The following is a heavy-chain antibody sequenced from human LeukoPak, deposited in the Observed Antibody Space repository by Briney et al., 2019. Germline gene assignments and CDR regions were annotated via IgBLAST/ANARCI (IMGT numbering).Heavy chain of an antibody. CDR1: GFTFDDYA. D-gene: IGHD4-23*01. J-gene: IGHJ4*02. V-gene: IGHV3-9*01. CDR3: ARSYYGGSSLDY. CDR2: ISWNSGSI. Sequence: GRSLRLSCAASGFTFDDYAMHWVRQAPGKGLEWVSGISWNSGSIGYADSVKGRFTISRDNAKNSLYLQMNSLRAEDTALYYCARSYYGGSSLDYWGQGTLVTVSS.